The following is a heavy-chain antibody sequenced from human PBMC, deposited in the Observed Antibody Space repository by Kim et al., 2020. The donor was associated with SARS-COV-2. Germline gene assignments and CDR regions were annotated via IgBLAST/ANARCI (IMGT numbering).Heavy chain of an antibody. J-gene: IGHJ4*02. CDR3: ARDWALDS. Sequence: GGSLRLSCAASGFTFTTYDMNWVRQAPGKGLEWVSHITSSSATTYYVDSVKGRFTITRDNAKNSLYLQMDSLRDEDTAVYYCARDWALDSWGQGTLVTVSS. D-gene: IGHD3-16*01. CDR1: GFTFTTYD. V-gene: IGHV3-48*02. CDR2: ITSSSATT.